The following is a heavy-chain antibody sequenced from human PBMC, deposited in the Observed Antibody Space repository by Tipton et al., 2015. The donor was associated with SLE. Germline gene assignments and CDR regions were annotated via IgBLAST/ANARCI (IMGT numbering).Heavy chain of an antibody. J-gene: IGHJ6*02. D-gene: IGHD4-11*01. CDR3: ARKGYSEYDV. V-gene: IGHV4-4*07. Sequence: TLSLTCTVSGDSITGYYWSWIRQPAGKGLEWIGRNYTSKTTNYNPSLKSRVTMSLDTSKNQFSLKLKSVTAADTAVYYCARKGYSEYDVWGQGTTVTVSS. CDR2: NYTSKTT. CDR1: GDSITGYY.